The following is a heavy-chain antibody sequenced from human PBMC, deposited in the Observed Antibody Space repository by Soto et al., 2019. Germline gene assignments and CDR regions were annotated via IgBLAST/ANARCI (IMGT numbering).Heavy chain of an antibody. CDR3: ARDPLGYCSSTSCYFPHGWFDP. J-gene: IGHJ5*02. CDR1: GFTFSSYA. CDR2: ISYDGSNK. Sequence: QVQLVESGGGVVQPGRSLRLSCAASGFTFSSYAMHWVRQAPGKGLEWVAVISYDGSNKYYADSVKGRFTISRDNSKNTLYLQMNSLRAEDTAVYYSARDPLGYCSSTSCYFPHGWFDPWGQGTLVTVSS. D-gene: IGHD2-2*01. V-gene: IGHV3-30-3*01.